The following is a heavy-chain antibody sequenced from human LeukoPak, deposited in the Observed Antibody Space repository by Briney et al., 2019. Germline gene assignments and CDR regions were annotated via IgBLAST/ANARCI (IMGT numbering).Heavy chain of an antibody. CDR1: GGSLSSYY. D-gene: IGHD6-19*01. J-gene: IGHJ3*02. CDR2: IYYSGST. V-gene: IGHV4-59*01. CDR3: ARDRYSSGWYGSGAFDI. Sequence: SETLSLTCTVSGGSLSSYYWSWIRQPPGKGLEWIGYIYYSGSTNYNPSLKSRVTISVDTSKNQFSLKLSSVTAADTAVYYCARDRYSSGWYGSGAFDIWGQGTMVTVSS.